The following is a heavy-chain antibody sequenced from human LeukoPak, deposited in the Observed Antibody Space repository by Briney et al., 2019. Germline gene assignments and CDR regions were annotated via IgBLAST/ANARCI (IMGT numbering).Heavy chain of an antibody. CDR2: IYTSGST. D-gene: IGHD1-26*01. J-gene: IGHJ5*02. V-gene: IGHV4-61*02. CDR3: ARGSSLDP. CDR1: GGSISSGSYY. Sequence: PSETLSLTCTVSGGSISSGSYYWSWIRQPAGKGLEWIGRIYTSGSTNYNPSLKSRVTISVDTSKNQFSLKLSSVTAADTAVYYCARGSSLDPWGQGTLVTVSS.